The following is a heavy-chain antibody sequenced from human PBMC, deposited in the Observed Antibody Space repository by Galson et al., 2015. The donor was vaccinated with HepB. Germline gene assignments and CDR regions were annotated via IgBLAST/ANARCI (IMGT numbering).Heavy chain of an antibody. Sequence: SVKVSCKASAYTFTKYAMNWVRQAPGQGLEWMGWIDGNTGSPTYAQGFTGRFVFSLDTSVSTAYLQISSLKAEDTAMYYCARGSTYYDFVWGSRPNNFDYWGQGTLVIVTS. CDR3: ARGSTYYDFVWGSRPNNFDY. D-gene: IGHD3-16*01. CDR2: IDGNTGSP. CDR1: AYTFTKYA. J-gene: IGHJ4*02. V-gene: IGHV7-4-1*02.